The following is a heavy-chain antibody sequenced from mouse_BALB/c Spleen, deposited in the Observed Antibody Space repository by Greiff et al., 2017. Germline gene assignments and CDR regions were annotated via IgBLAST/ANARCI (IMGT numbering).Heavy chain of an antibody. D-gene: IGHD2-1*01. V-gene: IGHV1-4*01. Sequence: QVQLQQSGAELARPGASVKMSCKASGYTFTSYTMHWVKQRPGQGLEWIGYINPSSGYTNYNQKFKVKATLTADKSSSTAYMQLSSLTSEDSAVYYCARGGYGNSYAMDYWGQGTSVTVSS. CDR1: GYTFTSYT. CDR2: INPSSGYT. J-gene: IGHJ4*01. CDR3: ARGGYGNSYAMDY.